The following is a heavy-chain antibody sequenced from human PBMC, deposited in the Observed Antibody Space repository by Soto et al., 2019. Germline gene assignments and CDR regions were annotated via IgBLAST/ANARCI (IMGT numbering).Heavy chain of an antibody. CDR1: GFTFDSFA. CDR2: ISASGGST. CDR3: ARGAVMPDS. Sequence: EVQLLESGGGLEQPGGSLGLSCAASGFTFDSFAMTWVRQAPGKGLEWVTAISASGGSTFYADSVKGRFTISRDSSKNTLYLQMNSLRAEDTAVYYCARGAVMPDSWGQGTLVTVSS. D-gene: IGHD3-16*01. J-gene: IGHJ4*02. V-gene: IGHV3-23*01.